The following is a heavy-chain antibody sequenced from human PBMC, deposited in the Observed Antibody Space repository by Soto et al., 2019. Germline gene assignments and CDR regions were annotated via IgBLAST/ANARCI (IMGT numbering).Heavy chain of an antibody. Sequence: EVQLLESGGGLVQPGGSLRLSCAASEFTFSSYSMIWVRQAPGKGLEWVSGVNRGGDITYYAESVKGRFTISRDNSKNALYLQMNSLRAEDTAVVYCARGHFGVTMDVWGQGTTVTVSS. CDR3: ARGHFGVTMDV. V-gene: IGHV3-23*01. J-gene: IGHJ6*02. D-gene: IGHD3-3*01. CDR2: VNRGGDIT. CDR1: EFTFSSYS.